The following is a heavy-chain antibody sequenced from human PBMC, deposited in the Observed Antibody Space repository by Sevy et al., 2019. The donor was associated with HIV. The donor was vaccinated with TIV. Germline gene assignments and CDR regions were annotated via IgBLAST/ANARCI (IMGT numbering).Heavy chain of an antibody. D-gene: IGHD5-12*01. J-gene: IGHJ6*02. V-gene: IGHV1-2*02. CDR3: ARDGSSFELVGYCGCDNRGVRRSYYGMDV. CDR1: GYTFTGYY. CDR2: INPNSGCT. Sequence: ASVKVSCKASGYTFTGYYMHWVRQAPGQGLEWMGWINPNSGCTNYAQKFQGRVTMTRDTSISTTYMALSRLRSDDTGVYYCARDGSSFELVGYCGCDNRGVRRSYYGMDVWGQGTTVTVSS.